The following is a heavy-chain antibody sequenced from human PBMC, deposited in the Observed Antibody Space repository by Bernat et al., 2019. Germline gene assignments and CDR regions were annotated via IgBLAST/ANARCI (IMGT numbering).Heavy chain of an antibody. J-gene: IGHJ6*02. V-gene: IGHV1-18*01. D-gene: IGHD2-8*01. CDR2: ISAYNGNT. CDR3: AREGYCTNGVCNGYYYYGMDV. Sequence: QVQLVQSGAEVKKPGASVKVSCKASGYTFTSYGISWVRQAPGQGLEWMGWISAYNGNTNYAQKLQGRVTMTTDTSTSTAYMVLRSLRSDDTAVYYCAREGYCTNGVCNGYYYYGMDVWGQGTTVTVSS. CDR1: GYTFTSYG.